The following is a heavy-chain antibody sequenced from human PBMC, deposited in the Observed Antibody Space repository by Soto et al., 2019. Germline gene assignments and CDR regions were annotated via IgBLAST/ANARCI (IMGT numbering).Heavy chain of an antibody. Sequence: AASVKVSCKASGYTFTSYAMHWVRQAPGQRLEWMGWINAGNGNTKYSQKFQGRVTITRDTSASTAYMELSSLRSEDTAVYYCARVYSAYSSGWYYAFDIWGQGTMVTVSS. D-gene: IGHD6-19*01. CDR1: GYTFTSYA. CDR2: INAGNGNT. J-gene: IGHJ3*02. V-gene: IGHV1-3*01. CDR3: ARVYSAYSSGWYYAFDI.